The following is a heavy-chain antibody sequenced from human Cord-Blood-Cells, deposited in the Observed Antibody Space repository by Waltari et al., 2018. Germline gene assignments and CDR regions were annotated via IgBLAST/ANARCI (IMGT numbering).Heavy chain of an antibody. Sequence: EVQLVESGGGLVKPGGSLRLSCAASGFTFSSYSMHWVRQAPGKGLEWVSSISSSSSYIYYADSVKGRFTISRDNAKNSLYLQMNSLRAEDTAVYYCARDTWELLHFDYWGQGTLVTVSS. J-gene: IGHJ4*02. CDR1: GFTFSSYS. CDR2: ISSSSSYI. D-gene: IGHD1-26*01. CDR3: ARDTWELLHFDY. V-gene: IGHV3-21*01.